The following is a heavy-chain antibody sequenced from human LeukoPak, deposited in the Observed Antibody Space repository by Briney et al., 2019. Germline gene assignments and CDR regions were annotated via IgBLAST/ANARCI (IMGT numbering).Heavy chain of an antibody. CDR3: ARLIVGAIDS. CDR1: GFTFSRYW. D-gene: IGHD1-26*01. J-gene: IGHJ4*02. CDR2: IKQDGSEK. Sequence: PGGSLRLSCAASGFTFSRYWMSWVRQAPGKGLEWVANIKQDGSEKYYVDSVKGRFTISRDNAKNSLYLQMNSLRAEDTGVYYCARLIVGAIDSWGQGTLVTVSS. V-gene: IGHV3-7*01.